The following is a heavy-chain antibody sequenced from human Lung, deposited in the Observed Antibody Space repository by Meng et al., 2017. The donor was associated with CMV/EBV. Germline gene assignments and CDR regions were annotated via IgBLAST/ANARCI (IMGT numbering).Heavy chain of an antibody. CDR2: ITWNSGRI. D-gene: IGHD1-26*01. J-gene: IGHJ6*02. V-gene: IGHV3-9*01. Sequence: GGSLRLXCAASGFTFDDYAMHWVRQVPGKGLEWVAGITWNSGRIGYADSVKGRFTISRDNAKNSLYLQMNSLRAEDTAFYYCAKGLSGLNYYNGMDVWGRGTXVNVSS. CDR1: GFTFDDYA. CDR3: AKGLSGLNYYNGMDV.